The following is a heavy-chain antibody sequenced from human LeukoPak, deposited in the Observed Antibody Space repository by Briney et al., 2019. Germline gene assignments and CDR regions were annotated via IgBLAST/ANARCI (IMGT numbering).Heavy chain of an antibody. CDR2: IYYSGST. CDR1: GCSISSYY. D-gene: IGHD5-18*01. CDR3: ARISGYSYGLNYLDN. V-gene: IGHV4-59*01. J-gene: IGHJ4*02. Sequence: PSETLSLTCTVSGCSISSYYWSWIRQPPGKGLEWIGYIYYSGSTYYNPSLERRLTISVHTTKNQFSLNLSSVTAADTAVYYCARISGYSYGLNYLDNRGQRAQLTLSS.